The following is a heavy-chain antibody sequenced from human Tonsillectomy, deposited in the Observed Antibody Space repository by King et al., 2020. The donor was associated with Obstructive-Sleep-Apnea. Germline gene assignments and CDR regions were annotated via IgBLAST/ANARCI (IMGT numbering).Heavy chain of an antibody. Sequence: VQLVESGGGLVQPGRSLSLSCAASGFTFDDYAMHWVRQAPGKGLEWVSGISWNSGSIGYADSVKGRFTISRDNAKNSLYLQMNSLSAEDTALYYCAKFGRTDHHDSSAYYYVDYWGQGTLVTVSS. D-gene: IGHD3-22*01. CDR3: AKFGRTDHHDSSAYYYVDY. V-gene: IGHV3-9*01. CDR1: GFTFDDYA. J-gene: IGHJ4*02. CDR2: ISWNSGSI.